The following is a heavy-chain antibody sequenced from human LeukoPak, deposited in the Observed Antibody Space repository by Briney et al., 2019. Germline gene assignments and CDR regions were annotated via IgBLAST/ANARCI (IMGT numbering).Heavy chain of an antibody. CDR3: ARSPPFYDTLTGYYTGPPLDN. J-gene: IGHJ4*02. CDR2: VYYTGST. Sequence: SETLSLTCTVSGDSISSYLWSWIRQPPGKGLEWLGCVYYTGSTNYNPSLKSRVTISVDTSKNQFSLMLTSVTAADTAVYYCARSPPFYDTLTGYYTGPPLDNWGQGTLVTVSS. D-gene: IGHD3-9*01. CDR1: GDSISSYL. V-gene: IGHV4-59*08.